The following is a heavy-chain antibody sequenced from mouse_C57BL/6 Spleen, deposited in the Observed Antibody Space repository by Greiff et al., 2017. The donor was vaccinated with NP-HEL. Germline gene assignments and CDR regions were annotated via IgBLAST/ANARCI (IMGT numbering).Heavy chain of an antibody. D-gene: IGHD1-1*01. CDR1: GYTFTNYW. V-gene: IGHV1-63*01. CDR2: IYPGGGYT. Sequence: QVQLQQSGAELVRPGTSVKMSCKASGYTFTNYWIGWAKQRPGHGLEWIGDIYPGGGYTNYNEKFKGKATLTADKSSSTAYMQFSSLTSEDSAIYYCARSEYYGSSYENAMDYWGQGTSVTVSS. CDR3: ARSEYYGSSYENAMDY. J-gene: IGHJ4*01.